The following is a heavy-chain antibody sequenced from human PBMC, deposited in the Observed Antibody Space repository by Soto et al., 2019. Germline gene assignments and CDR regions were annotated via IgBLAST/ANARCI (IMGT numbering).Heavy chain of an antibody. V-gene: IGHV4-34*01. Sequence: PSETLSLTCAVYGGSFSGYYWSWIRQPPGKGLEWIGEINHSGSTNYNPSLKSRVTISVDTSKNQFSLKLSSVTAADTAVYYCARHSIQYYYYYMDVWGKGTTVTVSS. CDR2: INHSGST. J-gene: IGHJ6*03. CDR1: GGSFSGYY. CDR3: ARHSIQYYYYYMDV. D-gene: IGHD2-21*01.